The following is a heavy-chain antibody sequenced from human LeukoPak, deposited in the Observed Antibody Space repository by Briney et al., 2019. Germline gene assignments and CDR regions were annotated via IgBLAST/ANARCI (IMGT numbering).Heavy chain of an antibody. D-gene: IGHD3-10*01. CDR3: ARGLGHYGSGSYYTP. CDR1: GGSISSYY. V-gene: IGHV4-4*07. CDR2: IYTSGST. Sequence: SETLSLTCTVSGGSISSYYWSWIRQPAGKGLEWIGRIYTSGSTNYNPSLKSRVTMSVDTSKNQFSLKLSSVTAADTAVYYCARGLGHYGSGSYYTPWGQGTLVTVSS. J-gene: IGHJ5*02.